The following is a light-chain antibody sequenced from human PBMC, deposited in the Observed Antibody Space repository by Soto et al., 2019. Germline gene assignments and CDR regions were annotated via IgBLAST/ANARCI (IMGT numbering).Light chain of an antibody. CDR2: DAS. CDR3: QQLNGYLELT. V-gene: IGKV1-5*01. Sequence: DIQMTQSPSTLSASVGDRVTITCRASESISRWLAWFQQKPGKAPKLLIYDASTLQSGVPSRFSGSRSGTEFTLTISSLQPEDFATYYCQQLNGYLELTFGGGTKVDIK. J-gene: IGKJ4*01. CDR1: ESISRW.